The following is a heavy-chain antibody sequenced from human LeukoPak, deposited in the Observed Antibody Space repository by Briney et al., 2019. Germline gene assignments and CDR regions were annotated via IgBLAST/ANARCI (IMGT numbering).Heavy chain of an antibody. J-gene: IGHJ4*02. CDR3: ARAQHFYDSSAYYVDY. V-gene: IGHV4-34*01. CDR2: INHSGST. D-gene: IGHD3-22*01. Sequence: PSETPSLTCAVYGGSFSGYYWSWIRQPPGKGLEWIGEINHSGSTNYNPSLKSRVTISVDTSKNQFSLRLNSVTAADTAVYYCARAQHFYDSSAYYVDYWGQGTLVTVSS. CDR1: GGSFSGYY.